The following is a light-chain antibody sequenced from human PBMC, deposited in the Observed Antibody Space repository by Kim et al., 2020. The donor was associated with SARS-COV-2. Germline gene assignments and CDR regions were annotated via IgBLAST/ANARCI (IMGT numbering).Light chain of an antibody. J-gene: IGKJ3*01. CDR1: QSVSGSY. CDR2: GAS. Sequence: EIVLTQSPGTLSLSPGERATLYCRASQSVSGSYLAWYQQKPGQAPRLLIYGASRRATGIPDRFSGSGSGTDFTLTTTRLEPEDLGVYYCQQFGDSPIFTFGPGTKVDIK. CDR3: QQFGDSPIFT. V-gene: IGKV3-20*01.